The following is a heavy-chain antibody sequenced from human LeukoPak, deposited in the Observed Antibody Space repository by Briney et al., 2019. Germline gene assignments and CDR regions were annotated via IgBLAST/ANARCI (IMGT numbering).Heavy chain of an antibody. CDR2: INHSGST. CDR1: RGSFNVYY. CDR3: AGYSGYAIRWCDAFDI. D-gene: IGHD5-12*01. V-gene: IGHV4-34*01. Sequence: SETLSLTCPLCRGSFNVYYWLWLGQPPGKGLEWIGEINHSGSTNYNPSLKSRVTISVDTSKNQFSLKLSSVTAADTAVYYWAGYSGYAIRWCDAFDIWGQGTMVTVSS. J-gene: IGHJ3*02.